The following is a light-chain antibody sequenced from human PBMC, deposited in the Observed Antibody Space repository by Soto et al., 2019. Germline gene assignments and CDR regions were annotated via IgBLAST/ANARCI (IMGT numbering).Light chain of an antibody. V-gene: IGKV3-20*01. CDR1: QSVSSSY. CDR2: GAS. CDR3: QLYDSSLYT. J-gene: IGKJ2*01. Sequence: EIVLTQSPGTLSLSPGERATLSCRTSQSVSSSYLAWYQQKPGQAPRLLISGASSRATAIPDRFSGYGSGTDFTLTITRLEPEDFAVYYCQLYDSSLYTFGQGTKLEIK.